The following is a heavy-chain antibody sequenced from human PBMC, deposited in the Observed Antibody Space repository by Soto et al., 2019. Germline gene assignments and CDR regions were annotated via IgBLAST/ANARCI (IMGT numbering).Heavy chain of an antibody. V-gene: IGHV3-30*18. Sequence: QVQLVESGGGVVQPGRSLRLSCAASGFTFSSYGMHWVRQAPGKGLEWVAVISYDGSNKYYADSVKGRFTISRDNSKNTLYLQMNSLRAEDTAVYYCAKDDVGATLGLSYYYYGMDVWGQGTTVTVSS. CDR2: ISYDGSNK. CDR1: GFTFSSYG. CDR3: AKDDVGATLGLSYYYYGMDV. J-gene: IGHJ6*02. D-gene: IGHD1-26*01.